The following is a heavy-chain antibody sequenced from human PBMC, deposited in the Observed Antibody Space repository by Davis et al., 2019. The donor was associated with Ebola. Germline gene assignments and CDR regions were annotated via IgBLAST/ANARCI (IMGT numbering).Heavy chain of an antibody. V-gene: IGHV3-30*02. J-gene: IGHJ5*02. Sequence: GESLKISCVASGFTFSSYGLHWVRQAPGKGLEGVGFIRWNGVNAYYSDSVKGRFTISRDNSKNSVYLQMDSLRAEDTALYYCAKDKISVAGTYNLFDPWGQGTMVTVSS. D-gene: IGHD6-19*01. CDR2: IRWNGVNA. CDR3: AKDKISVAGTYNLFDP. CDR1: GFTFSSYG.